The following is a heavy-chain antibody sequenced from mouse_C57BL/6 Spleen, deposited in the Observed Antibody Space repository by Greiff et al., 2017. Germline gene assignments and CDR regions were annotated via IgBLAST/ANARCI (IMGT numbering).Heavy chain of an antibody. V-gene: IGHV14-4*01. J-gene: IGHJ2*01. CDR1: GFNIKDDY. CDR3: TYYGTSLRNY. Sequence: EVQLQESGAELVRPGASVKLSCTASGFNIKDDYMHWVKQRPEQGLEWIGWIDPENGDTEYASKFQGKATITADTSSNTAYLQLSSLTSEDTAVYYCTYYGTSLRNYWGQGTTLTVSS. D-gene: IGHD2-1*01. CDR2: IDPENGDT.